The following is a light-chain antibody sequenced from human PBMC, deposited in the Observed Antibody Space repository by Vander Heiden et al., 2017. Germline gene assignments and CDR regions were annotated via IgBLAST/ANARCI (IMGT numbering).Light chain of an antibody. CDR3: QQSYSTPST. J-gene: IGKJ5*01. CDR2: AAS. Sequence: EIQTMQSPSSLSASVGDRVTITCRASQSISSYLNWYQQKPGKAPKLLIYAASSLQSGVPSRFSGSGSGTDFTLTISSLQPEDFATYYCQQSYSTPSTFGQGTQVEIK. CDR1: QSISSY. V-gene: IGKV1-39*01.